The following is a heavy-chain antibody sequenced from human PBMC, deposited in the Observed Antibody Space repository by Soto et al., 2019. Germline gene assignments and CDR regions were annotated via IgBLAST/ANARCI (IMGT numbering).Heavy chain of an antibody. CDR1: GGSINSYY. D-gene: IGHD1-26*01. CDR2: IYYSGST. Sequence: SETLSLTCTVSGGSINSYYWSWIRQPPGKGLEWIGYIYYSGSTNYNPSLKSRVTISVDTSKNQFSLKLSSVTAADTAVYYCASGTYSGSYYYGMDVWGQGTTVTVSS. CDR3: ASGTYSGSYYYGMDV. V-gene: IGHV4-59*01. J-gene: IGHJ6*02.